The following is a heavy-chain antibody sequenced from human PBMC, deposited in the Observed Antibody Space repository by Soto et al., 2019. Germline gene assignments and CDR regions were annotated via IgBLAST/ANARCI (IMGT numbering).Heavy chain of an antibody. CDR2: IIPILGIA. D-gene: IGHD3-10*01. Sequence: QVQLVQSGAEVKKPGSSVKVSCKASGGTFSSYTITWVRQAPGQGLEWMGRIIPILGIANYAQKFQGRVTITADKSTSTAYMELSRLRSEVTAVYYCARGLWFGELSPAYGMDVWGQGTTVTVSS. J-gene: IGHJ6*02. CDR1: GGTFSSYT. CDR3: ARGLWFGELSPAYGMDV. V-gene: IGHV1-69*02.